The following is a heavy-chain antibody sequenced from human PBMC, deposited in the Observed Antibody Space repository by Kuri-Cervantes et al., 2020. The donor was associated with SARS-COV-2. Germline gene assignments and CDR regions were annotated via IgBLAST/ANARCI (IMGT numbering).Heavy chain of an antibody. CDR2: IIPIPGIA. J-gene: IGHJ5*02. CDR1: GDTFTSYA. V-gene: IGHV1-69*04. D-gene: IGHD3-9*01. Sequence: SVKVSCKASGDTFTSYAINWVRQAPGQGLEWMGKIIPIPGIADYAQKFQGRVTITVDKSTSTAYMELSSLRSEDTAVYYCARASVSYYDILTGYYGTKNSPFDPWGQGTLVTVSS. CDR3: ARASVSYYDILTGYYGTKNSPFDP.